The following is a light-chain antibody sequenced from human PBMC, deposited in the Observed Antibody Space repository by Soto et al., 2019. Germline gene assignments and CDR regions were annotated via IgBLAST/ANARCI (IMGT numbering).Light chain of an antibody. Sequence: QSVLTQPSSLSVSPGQSITISFTGTSSDVGGYNYVSWYQQQSGKAPKLMIHEVSNRPSGVSNRFSGSKSGNTASLTISGLQAEDEADYYCSSYTSSRAYVFGIGTKVTVL. CDR2: EVS. CDR1: SSDVGGYNY. V-gene: IGLV2-14*01. J-gene: IGLJ1*01. CDR3: SSYTSSRAYV.